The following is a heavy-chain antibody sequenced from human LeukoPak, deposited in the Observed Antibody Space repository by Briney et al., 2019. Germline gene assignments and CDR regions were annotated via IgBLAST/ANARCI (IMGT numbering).Heavy chain of an antibody. V-gene: IGHV4-61*02. D-gene: IGHD7-27*01. CDR3: ARAGDYQNAFDI. Sequence: SETLSLTCTVSGGSISSGNYYWSWIRQPAGKGLEWIGRIYINGNTNYNPSLKSRVTMSVDTSRNQFSLRLSSVTAADTAVYYCARAGDYQNAFDIWGQGTMVTVSS. CDR1: GGSISSGNYY. J-gene: IGHJ3*02. CDR2: IYINGNT.